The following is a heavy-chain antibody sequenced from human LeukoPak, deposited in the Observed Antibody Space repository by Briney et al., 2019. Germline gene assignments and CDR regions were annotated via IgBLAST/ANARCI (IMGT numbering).Heavy chain of an antibody. Sequence: GASVTVSCKASGHSFTNFAMHWVRQAPGQRLEWMGWINAANGNTRYSQEFQGRVTITGDTSASTAYMELSSLRSEDTAVYYCARDPGEMIVATTFDYWGQGTLVTVSS. CDR3: ARDPGEMIVATTFDY. D-gene: IGHD5-12*01. CDR1: GHSFTNFA. V-gene: IGHV1-3*01. J-gene: IGHJ4*02. CDR2: INAANGNT.